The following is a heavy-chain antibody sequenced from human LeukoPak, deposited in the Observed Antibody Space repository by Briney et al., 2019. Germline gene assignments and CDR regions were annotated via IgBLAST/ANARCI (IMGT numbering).Heavy chain of an antibody. D-gene: IGHD2-15*01. CDR2: IKQGGSEI. J-gene: IGHJ4*02. Sequence: GGSLSLSCAASGFTFSSYWMRWVRRAPGRGLEWVSNIKQGGSEILYGHSVKGRFPIPRENAKNSLYLQMNSLRAEDTAVYYCARFVVVVATHDYWGQGTLVTVSS. CDR3: ARFVVVVATHDY. CDR1: GFTFSSYW. V-gene: IGHV3-7*01.